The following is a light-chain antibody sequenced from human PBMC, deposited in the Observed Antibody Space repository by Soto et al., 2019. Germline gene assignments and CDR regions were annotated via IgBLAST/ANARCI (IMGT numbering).Light chain of an antibody. CDR1: RSVSTG. V-gene: IGKV3-15*01. J-gene: IGKJ2*01. CDR2: SAS. CDR3: QQYDQRYT. Sequence: EIVMTQSPAALSVSPGEGATLSCRASRSVSTGVAWYQQKPGLPPRLLIYSASTRATGVPARFSGSGSGTEFTLTSSSHQSEYFAIYYWQQYDQRYTFGQGTKLEIK.